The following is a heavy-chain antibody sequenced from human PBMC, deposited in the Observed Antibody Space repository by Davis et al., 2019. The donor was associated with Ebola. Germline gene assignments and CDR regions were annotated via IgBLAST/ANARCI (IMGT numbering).Heavy chain of an antibody. Sequence: GGSLRLSCAASGFTFSNYNMSWIRQAPGKGLEWISYISSRGDYTNYADSVKGRFAISRDNAKNSLYLQMNSLRAEDTAIYYCARDMPSVGATSYWGQGTLVTVSS. D-gene: IGHD1-26*01. V-gene: IGHV3-11*06. CDR1: GFTFSNYN. CDR2: ISSRGDYT. CDR3: ARDMPSVGATSY. J-gene: IGHJ4*02.